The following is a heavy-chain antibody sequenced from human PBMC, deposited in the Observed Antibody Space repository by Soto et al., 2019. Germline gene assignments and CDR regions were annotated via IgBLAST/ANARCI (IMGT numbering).Heavy chain of an antibody. CDR3: ARAISYYDFWSGYYPAPYYYYGMDV. V-gene: IGHV1-3*01. D-gene: IGHD3-3*01. Sequence: ASVKVSCKASGYTYTSYAMHWVRQAPGQRLEWMGWINAGNGNTKYSQKFQGRVTITRDTSASTAYMELSSLRSEDTAVYYCARAISYYDFWSGYYPAPYYYYGMDVWGQGTTVTVSS. CDR1: GYTYTSYA. CDR2: INAGNGNT. J-gene: IGHJ6*02.